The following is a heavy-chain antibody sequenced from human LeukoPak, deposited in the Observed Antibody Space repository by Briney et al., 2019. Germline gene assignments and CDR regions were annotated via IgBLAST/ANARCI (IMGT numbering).Heavy chain of an antibody. D-gene: IGHD3-10*01. CDR2: IKQDGSEK. CDR1: GFTFSSYW. J-gene: IGHJ6*02. V-gene: IGHV3-7*01. CDR3: ARDYGVYYGSGSYHYYGMDV. Sequence: PGGSLRLSCAASGFTFSSYWMSWVRQAPGKGLEWVANIKQDGSEKYYVYSVKGRFTISRDNAKNSLYLQMNSLRAEDTAVYYCARDYGVYYGSGSYHYYGMDVWGQGTTVTVSS.